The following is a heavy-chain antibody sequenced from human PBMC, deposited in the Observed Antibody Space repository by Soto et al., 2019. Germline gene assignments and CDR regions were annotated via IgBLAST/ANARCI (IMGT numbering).Heavy chain of an antibody. D-gene: IGHD2-15*01. CDR3: AKSPNPGSATPPYYGMDV. CDR1: GGSFSSYI. V-gene: IGHV1-69*02. Sequence: QVQLVQSGAEVKKPGSSVKVSCKASGGSFSSYIVSWVRQAPGQGLEWMGRIIPVLGVEYYAQKFQGRVTITADXXTXTXFRELSSLRSEDTAVYYCAKSPNPGSATPPYYGMDVWGLGTTVTVS. J-gene: IGHJ6*02. CDR2: IIPVLGVE.